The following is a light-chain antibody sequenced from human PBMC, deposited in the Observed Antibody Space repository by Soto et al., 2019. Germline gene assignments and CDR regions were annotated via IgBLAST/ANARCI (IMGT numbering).Light chain of an antibody. CDR2: DAS. CDR3: QQYNSYSWT. CDR1: QSISSW. V-gene: IGKV1-5*01. J-gene: IGKJ1*01. Sequence: DIQMTQSPSTLSASVGDRVTITCRASQSISSWLAWYQQKPGKAPKLLIYDASSLESGVPSRFSGSGSGTKFTLTISSLQPDDFATYYYQQYNSYSWTFGQGTKVDIK.